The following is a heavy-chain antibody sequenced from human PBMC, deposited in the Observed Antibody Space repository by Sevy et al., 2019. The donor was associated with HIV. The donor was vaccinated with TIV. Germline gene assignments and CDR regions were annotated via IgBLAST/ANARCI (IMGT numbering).Heavy chain of an antibody. CDR3: ARSVEGNFDY. Sequence: GGSLILSCAASGFRFNVYSMNWVRQAPGKGLEWVSYLTSDERTEYYADSVKGRFTISRDNARNSLFLQMNSLRDEDTAIYYCARSVEGNFDYWGHGALVTVSS. CDR2: LTSDERTE. D-gene: IGHD6-19*01. J-gene: IGHJ4*01. CDR1: GFRFNVYS. V-gene: IGHV3-48*02.